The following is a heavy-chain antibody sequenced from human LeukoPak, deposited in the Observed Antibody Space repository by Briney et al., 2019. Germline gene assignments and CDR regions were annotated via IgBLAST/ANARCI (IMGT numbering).Heavy chain of an antibody. CDR2: ISAYNGNT. Sequence: GASVKVSCKPSGYTSTSYGISWVRQAPGQGLEWMGWISAYNGNTNYAQKLQGRVTMTTDTSTSTAYMELRSLRSDDTAVYYCARDVYGGSWIPLIPFDYWGQGTLVTVSS. J-gene: IGHJ4*02. CDR3: ARDVYGGSWIPLIPFDY. V-gene: IGHV1-18*01. D-gene: IGHD2-15*01. CDR1: GYTSTSYG.